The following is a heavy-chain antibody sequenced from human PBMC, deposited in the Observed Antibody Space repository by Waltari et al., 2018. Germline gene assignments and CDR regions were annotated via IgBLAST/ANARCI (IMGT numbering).Heavy chain of an antibody. CDR2: IYYSGST. CDR3: ARPQVIGAFDI. Sequence: QLQLQESGPGLVKPSETLSLTCTVSGCSISSSSYYWGWIRQPPGKGLEWIGSIYYSGSTYYNPSLKSRVTISVDTSKNQFSLKLSSVTAADTAVYYCARPQVIGAFDIWGQGTMVTVSS. J-gene: IGHJ3*02. D-gene: IGHD3-16*02. CDR1: GCSISSSSYY. V-gene: IGHV4-39*01.